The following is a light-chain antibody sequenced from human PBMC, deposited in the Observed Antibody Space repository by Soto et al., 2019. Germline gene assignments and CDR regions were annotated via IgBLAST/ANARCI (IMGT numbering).Light chain of an antibody. J-gene: IGKJ1*01. CDR2: GAS. V-gene: IGKV3-15*01. CDR1: QSISSN. CDR3: QHYNNWPPWT. Sequence: IVMTQSPATLSVSPGERATLSCRASQSISSNLAWYQQKPGQAPRLLMYGASTRATGIPARFSGSGSGTDFTLTISSLQSEDFAVCYCQHYNNWPPWTFGQGTKVEIK.